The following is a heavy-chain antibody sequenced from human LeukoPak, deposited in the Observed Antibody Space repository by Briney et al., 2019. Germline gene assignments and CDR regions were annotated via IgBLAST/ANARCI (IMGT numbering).Heavy chain of an antibody. CDR3: ARHPPPSSSGYIPGDY. J-gene: IGHJ4*02. Sequence: AGGSLRLSCVASGFTFRDYYMSWIRRAPGKGLEWVSYISSSSSYIDYADSVKGRFTISRDNAKNSLHLQMKSLRAEDTAVYYCARHPPPSSSGYIPGDYWGQGTLVTVSS. CDR1: GFTFRDYY. V-gene: IGHV3-11*03. D-gene: IGHD6-19*01. CDR2: ISSSSSYI.